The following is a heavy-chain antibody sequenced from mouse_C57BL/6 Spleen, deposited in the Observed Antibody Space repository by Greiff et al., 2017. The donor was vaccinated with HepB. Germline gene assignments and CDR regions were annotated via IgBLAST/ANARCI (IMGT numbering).Heavy chain of an antibody. CDR3: ARDDHGYLDV. V-gene: IGHV1-18*01. CDR1: GYTFTDYY. J-gene: IGHJ1*03. CDR2: INPNNGGT. Sequence: EVQLQQSGPELVKPGASVKIPCKASGYTFTDYYMDWVKQSHGKSLEWIGDINPNNGGTIYNQKFKGKATLTVDKSSSTAYMELRSLTSEDTAVYYCARDDHGYLDVWGTGATVTVSS.